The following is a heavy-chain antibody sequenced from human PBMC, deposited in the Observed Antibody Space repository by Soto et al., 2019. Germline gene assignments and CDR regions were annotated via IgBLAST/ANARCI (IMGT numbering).Heavy chain of an antibody. CDR3: ARQTAVAGIPDY. CDR1: GYSFTIYW. Sequence: PGESLKISCNGSGYSFTIYWISWVRQMPGKGLEWMGRIDPSDSYTNYSPSFQGHVTISADKSISTAYLQWSSLKASDTAMYYCARQTAVAGIPDYWGQGTLVTVSS. V-gene: IGHV5-10-1*01. J-gene: IGHJ4*02. CDR2: IDPSDSYT. D-gene: IGHD6-19*01.